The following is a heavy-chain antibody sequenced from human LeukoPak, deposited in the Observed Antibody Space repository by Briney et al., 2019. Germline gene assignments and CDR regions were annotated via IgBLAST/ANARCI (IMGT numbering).Heavy chain of an antibody. CDR3: ARRGSSWYIDY. J-gene: IGHJ4*02. Sequence: PSETLSLTCTVSGGSISSYYWSWIRQPPGKGLEWIGYIYYSGSTNYNPSLKSRVTISVDTSKNQFSLKLSSVTAADTAVYYCARRGSSWYIDYWGQGTLVTVSS. CDR2: IYYSGST. D-gene: IGHD6-13*01. CDR1: GGSISSYY. V-gene: IGHV4-59*01.